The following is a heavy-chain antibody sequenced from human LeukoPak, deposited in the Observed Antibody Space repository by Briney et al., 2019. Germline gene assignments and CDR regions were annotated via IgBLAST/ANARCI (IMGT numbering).Heavy chain of an antibody. J-gene: IGHJ3*02. Sequence: PSETLSLTCTVSGGSISSGGYYWSWIRQHPGKGLEWIGYIYYSGSTYYNPSLKSRVTISVDTSKNQFSLKLSSVTAADTAVYYCARGPPKGNAFDIWGQGTMVTVSS. CDR2: IYYSGST. CDR1: GGSISSGGYY. CDR3: ARGPPKGNAFDI. V-gene: IGHV4-31*03.